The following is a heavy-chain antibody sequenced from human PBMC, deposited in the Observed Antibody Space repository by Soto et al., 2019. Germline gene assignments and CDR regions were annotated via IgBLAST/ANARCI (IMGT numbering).Heavy chain of an antibody. V-gene: IGHV1-3*04. J-gene: IGHJ4*01. CDR2: INTGHGNT. D-gene: IGHD3-3*01. Sequence: VQLVQSGAEVKKPGASMKVSCRTSGYIFTNYALHWVRQAPGQGLEWMGWINTGHGNTKYSENFRGRVTITRDTSATTAYLELSSLISEDTAVYFCAREQHYDRWSGYKELDNWGQGTQVTVSS. CDR1: GYIFTNYA. CDR3: AREQHYDRWSGYKELDN.